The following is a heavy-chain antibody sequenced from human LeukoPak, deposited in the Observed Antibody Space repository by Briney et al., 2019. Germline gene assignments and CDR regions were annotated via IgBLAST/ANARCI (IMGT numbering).Heavy chain of an antibody. Sequence: GSLRLSCAASGFTFSSYSMNWVRQPPGKGLEWIGEINHSGSTNYNPSLKSRVTISVDTSKNQFSLKLSSVTAADTAVYYCASLKDFWSGFITDAFDIWGQGTMVTVSS. J-gene: IGHJ3*02. CDR1: GFTFSSYS. CDR3: ASLKDFWSGFITDAFDI. V-gene: IGHV4-34*01. CDR2: INHSGST. D-gene: IGHD3-3*01.